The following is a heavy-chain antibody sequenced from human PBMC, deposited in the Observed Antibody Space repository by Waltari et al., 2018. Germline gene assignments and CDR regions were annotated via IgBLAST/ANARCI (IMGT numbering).Heavy chain of an antibody. J-gene: IGHJ6*02. CDR2: ISYGGRT. CDR1: NGSITSNNYP. V-gene: IGHV4-39*01. CDR3: ASSSCLYSCGLGV. Sequence: QLHLQESGPRLVRPPEILSLTCSVSNGSITSNNYPWGWIRQSPGKPLAWVGSISYGGRTYYHPSLTSRLTLAIDTSKNHFTLNLRSVTAADAAVYYCASSSCLYSCGLGVWGQGTTVSVSS.